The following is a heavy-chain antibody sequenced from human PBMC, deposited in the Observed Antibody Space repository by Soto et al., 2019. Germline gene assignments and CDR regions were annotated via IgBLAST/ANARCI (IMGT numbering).Heavy chain of an antibody. CDR1: GGSISSYY. V-gene: IGHV4-59*01. CDR3: ATQQRLLWFGELSDWFDP. D-gene: IGHD3-10*01. CDR2: IYYSGST. Sequence: PSETLSLTCTVSGGSISSYYWSWIRQPPGKGLEWIGYIYYSGSTNYNPSLKSRVTISVDTSKNQFSLKLSSVTAADTAVYYCATQQRLLWFGELSDWFDPWGQGTLVTVS. J-gene: IGHJ5*02.